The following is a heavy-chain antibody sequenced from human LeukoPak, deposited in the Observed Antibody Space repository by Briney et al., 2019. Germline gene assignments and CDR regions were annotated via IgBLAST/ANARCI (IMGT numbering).Heavy chain of an antibody. Sequence: GGSLRLSCAASGFILSSYETNWVRQAPGKGLEWVSYISSGGGIIYYADSVRGRFTISRDNAKNSLYLQMNSLRAEDTAVYYCARIGAGSSRDYWGQGTLVTVSS. J-gene: IGHJ4*02. CDR2: ISSGGGII. CDR1: GFILSSYE. D-gene: IGHD6-13*01. CDR3: ARIGAGSSRDY. V-gene: IGHV3-48*03.